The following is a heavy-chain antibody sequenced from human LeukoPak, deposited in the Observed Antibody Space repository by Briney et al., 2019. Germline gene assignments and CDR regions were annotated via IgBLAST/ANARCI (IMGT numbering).Heavy chain of an antibody. CDR2: IYYSGST. V-gene: IGHV4-59*01. Sequence: SSETLSLTCAVYGGSFSGYYWSWIRQPPGKGLEWIGYIYYSGSTNYNPSLKSRVTISVDTSKNQFSLKLSSVTAADTAVYYCARAATRYSSSSPFDYWGQGTLVTVSS. J-gene: IGHJ4*02. D-gene: IGHD6-6*01. CDR3: ARAATRYSSSSPFDY. CDR1: GGSFSGYY.